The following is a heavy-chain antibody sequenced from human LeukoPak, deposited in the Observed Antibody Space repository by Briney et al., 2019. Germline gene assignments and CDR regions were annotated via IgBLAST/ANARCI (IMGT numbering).Heavy chain of an antibody. CDR2: INHSGST. J-gene: IGHJ4*02. Sequence: PSETLSLTCAVYGGSFSGYYWSWIRQPPGKGLEWIGEINHSGSTNYNPSLKSRVTISVDTSKNQFSLKLNSVTAADTAVYYCASLCSSTSCAGHWGQGTLVTVSS. CDR3: ASLCSSTSCAGH. D-gene: IGHD2-2*01. CDR1: GGSFSGYY. V-gene: IGHV4-34*01.